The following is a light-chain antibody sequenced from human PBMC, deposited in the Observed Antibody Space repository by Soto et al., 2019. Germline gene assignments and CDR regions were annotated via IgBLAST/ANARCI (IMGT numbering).Light chain of an antibody. CDR2: GAS. Sequence: EIVLTQSPGTLSLSPGERATLSCRASQSVRSSYLAWYQQKPGQAPRLLIYGASARATGFPDRFSGSGSGTDFTLTISRLEPEDFAVYQCKQYGSPSHTLVLRTKVDIK. V-gene: IGKV3-20*01. J-gene: IGKJ3*01. CDR3: KQYGSPSHT. CDR1: QSVRSSY.